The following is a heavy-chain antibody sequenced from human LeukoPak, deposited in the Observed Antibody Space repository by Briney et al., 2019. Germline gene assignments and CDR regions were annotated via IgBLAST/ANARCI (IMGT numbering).Heavy chain of an antibody. CDR2: ISCGSGYI. J-gene: IGHJ4*02. V-gene: IGHV3-21*01. CDR3: VGGPIAAAGEDY. CDR1: GFTFSSYS. D-gene: IGHD6-13*01. Sequence: GGSLRLSCAASGFTFSSYSMNWVRQPPGKGLEWVSSISCGSGYIYYADSVKGRFNISGDNARNSLCLKMNSLRAEDTAVYYCVGGPIAAAGEDYWGQGILVTVSS.